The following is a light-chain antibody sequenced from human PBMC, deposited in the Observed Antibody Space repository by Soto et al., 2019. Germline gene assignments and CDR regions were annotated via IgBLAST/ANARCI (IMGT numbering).Light chain of an antibody. J-gene: IGKJ4*01. V-gene: IGKV3-15*01. CDR2: GAS. Sequence: EIVMTQSPATLSVSPGEGATLSCRASQSVYWDLAWYQQKPGQAPRLLIYGASTRATGIPARFSGSGSGTEFTLTIPGLQSEDFAVYYCQQYANWPPLTFGGGTKGEI. CDR3: QQYANWPPLT. CDR1: QSVYWD.